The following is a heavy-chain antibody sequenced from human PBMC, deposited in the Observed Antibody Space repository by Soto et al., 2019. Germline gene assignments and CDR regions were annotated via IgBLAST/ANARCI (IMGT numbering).Heavy chain of an antibody. CDR3: ARRPGDYVFYYYGMDV. V-gene: IGHV4-39*01. CDR1: GCSISSSSYY. D-gene: IGHD4-17*01. CDR2: IYYSGST. J-gene: IGHJ6*02. Sequence: TSEILSLTCTVSGCSISSSSYYWGWIRQPPGKGLEWIGSIYYSGSTYYNPSLKSRVTISVDTSKNQFSLKLSSVTAADTAVYYCARRPGDYVFYYYGMDVWGQGTTVTVS.